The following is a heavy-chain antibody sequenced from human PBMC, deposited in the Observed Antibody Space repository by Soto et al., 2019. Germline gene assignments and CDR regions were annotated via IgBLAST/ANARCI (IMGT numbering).Heavy chain of an antibody. CDR1: GYTFTSYG. Sequence: QVQLVQSGAEVKKPGASVKVSCKASGYTFTSYGISGVRQAPGQGLEWMGWISAYNGNTHYAQKLQGRVTMTTNTATSTAYMELRSLRSDDTAVYYCARAPCHHYYYGMDVWVQGTTVTVSS. CDR3: ARAPCHHYYYGMDV. CDR2: ISAYNGNT. J-gene: IGHJ6*02. V-gene: IGHV1-18*01.